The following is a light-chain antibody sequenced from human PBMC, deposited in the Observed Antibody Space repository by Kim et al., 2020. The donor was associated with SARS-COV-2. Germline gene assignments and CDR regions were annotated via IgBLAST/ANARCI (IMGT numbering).Light chain of an antibody. V-gene: IGKV1-9*01. Sequence: LSASVGDRVTITCRASQDIRDRLAWYQHRPGTAPKLLILAASTLHTGVPSRFSGGGTGTDFSLTIDSLQPEDFATYYCQQVELYPSFGPGTKLEI. CDR2: AAS. J-gene: IGKJ2*01. CDR1: QDIRDR. CDR3: QQVELYPS.